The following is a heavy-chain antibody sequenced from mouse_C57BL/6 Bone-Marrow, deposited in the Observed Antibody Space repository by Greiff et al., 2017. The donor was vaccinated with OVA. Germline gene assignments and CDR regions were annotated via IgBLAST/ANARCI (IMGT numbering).Heavy chain of an antibody. CDR2: ISNGGGST. V-gene: IGHV5-12*01. Sequence: EVKVEESGGGLVQPGGSLKLSCAASGFTFSDYYMYWVRQTPEKRLEWVAYISNGGGSTYYPDTVKGRFTISRDNAKNTLYLQMSRLKSEDTAMYYCARRRDYYGGAMDYWGQGTSVTVSS. CDR3: ARRRDYYGGAMDY. D-gene: IGHD1-1*01. CDR1: GFTFSDYY. J-gene: IGHJ4*01.